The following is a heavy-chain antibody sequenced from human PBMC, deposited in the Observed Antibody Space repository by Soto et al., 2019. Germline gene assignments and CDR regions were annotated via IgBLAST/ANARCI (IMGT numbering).Heavy chain of an antibody. D-gene: IGHD3-10*01. CDR3: ASDKITSRFGY. CDR1: GRSFSGYY. CDR2: INHSGST. J-gene: IGHJ4*02. Sequence: SETLSLTCALYGRSFSGYYWTSIRQPPGTGLEWIGEINHSGSTNYNPSLKSRVTISVDTSKNQFSLKLTSVTAADPAVYYCASDKITSRFGYWGQANLGT. V-gene: IGHV4-34*01.